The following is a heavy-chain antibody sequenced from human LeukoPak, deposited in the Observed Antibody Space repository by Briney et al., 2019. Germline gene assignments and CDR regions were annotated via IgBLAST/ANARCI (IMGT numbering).Heavy chain of an antibody. Sequence: SETLSLTCAVYGGSFSGYYWSWIRQPPGKGLEWIGEINHSGSTNYNPSLKSRVTISVDTSKNQFSLKLSSVTAADTAVYYCARQHYYDSSGYLTTYVFDIWGQGTMVTVSS. D-gene: IGHD3-22*01. V-gene: IGHV4-34*01. J-gene: IGHJ3*02. CDR1: GGSFSGYY. CDR3: ARQHYYDSSGYLTTYVFDI. CDR2: INHSGST.